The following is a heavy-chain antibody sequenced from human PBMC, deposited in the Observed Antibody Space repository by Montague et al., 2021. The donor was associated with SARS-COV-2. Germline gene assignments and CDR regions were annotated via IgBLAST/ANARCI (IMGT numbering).Heavy chain of an antibody. CDR3: ASTYGGNLGYYYYYMDV. V-gene: IGHV4-31*03. Sequence: TLSLTCTVSGDSVKTNLYYWGWIRQPPGKGLEWIGYIYYSGSTYYNPSLKSRVTISVDTSKNQFSLKLSSVTAADTAVYYCASTYGGNLGYYYYYMDVWGKGTTVTVSS. CDR2: IYYSGST. J-gene: IGHJ6*03. CDR1: GDSVKTNLYY. D-gene: IGHD4-23*01.